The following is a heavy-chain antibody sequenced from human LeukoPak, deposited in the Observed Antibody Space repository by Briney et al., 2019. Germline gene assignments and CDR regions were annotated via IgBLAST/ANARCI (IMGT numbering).Heavy chain of an antibody. V-gene: IGHV1-69*13. CDR3: ARDIVVVVAAGVYYYYYGMDV. D-gene: IGHD2-15*01. Sequence: GASVKVSCKASGYTFTSYAISWVRQAPGQGLEWMGGIIPIFGTANYAQKFQGRVTITADESTSTAYMELSSLRSEDTAVYYCARDIVVVVAAGVYYYYYGMDVWGQGTTVTVSS. J-gene: IGHJ6*02. CDR2: IIPIFGTA. CDR1: GYTFTSYA.